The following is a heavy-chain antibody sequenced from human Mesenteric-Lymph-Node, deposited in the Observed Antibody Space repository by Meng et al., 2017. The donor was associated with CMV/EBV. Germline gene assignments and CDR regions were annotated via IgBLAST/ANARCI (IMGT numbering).Heavy chain of an antibody. D-gene: IGHD1-26*01. Sequence: SETLSLTCTVSGYSISSGYYWTWLRQPPGRGLEWIGCIYYSGSANYNPSLRSRLGISVDTSKNEFSLKVRSVTAADTAVYYCARVLDVTLGWEKPWAFDYWGQGALVTVSS. CDR2: IYYSGSA. CDR3: ARVLDVTLGWEKPWAFDY. CDR1: GYSISSGYY. V-gene: IGHV4-61*01. J-gene: IGHJ4*02.